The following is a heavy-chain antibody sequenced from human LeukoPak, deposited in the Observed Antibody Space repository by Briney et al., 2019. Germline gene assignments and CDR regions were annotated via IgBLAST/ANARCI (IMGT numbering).Heavy chain of an antibody. Sequence: GGSLRLSCAASGFTFRSYGMHWVRQAPGKGLEWVAVISYDGSEKYYADSVKGRFTISRDNSKNTLYLEMNSLRAEDTALYYCAKDDWGIKSIGGIDAWGQGTTVTVSS. CDR2: ISYDGSEK. J-gene: IGHJ6*02. D-gene: IGHD2-21*01. V-gene: IGHV3-30*18. CDR1: GFTFRSYG. CDR3: AKDDWGIKSIGGIDA.